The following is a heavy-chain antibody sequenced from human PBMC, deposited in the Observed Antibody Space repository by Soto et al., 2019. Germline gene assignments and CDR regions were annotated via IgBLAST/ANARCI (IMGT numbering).Heavy chain of an antibody. Sequence: RGESLKISCECSGYKFTSYWIAWVRQMPGKGLEWMGAIYPSDSDTRYSPSFQGQVTISVDKSISTAYLQWRSLKASDTAMYYCARSISYNYYYYYGLDVWGQGTTVTVSS. CDR2: IYPSDSDT. CDR1: GYKFTSYW. J-gene: IGHJ6*02. D-gene: IGHD2-2*01. V-gene: IGHV5-51*01. CDR3: ARSISYNYYYYYGLDV.